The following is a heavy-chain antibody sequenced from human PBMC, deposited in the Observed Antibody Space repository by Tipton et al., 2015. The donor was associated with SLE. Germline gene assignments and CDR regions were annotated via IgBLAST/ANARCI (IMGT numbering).Heavy chain of an antibody. J-gene: IGHJ4*02. CDR1: GGSITSYY. Sequence: LRLSCTVSGGSITSYYWSWIRQPAGKGLEWIGRIYTSGSTNYNPSLKSRVTLSVDTSKNQFSLKLSSVTAADTAVYYCAKASGRLQLGDYWGQGTLVTVSS. D-gene: IGHD5-24*01. CDR2: IYTSGST. V-gene: IGHV4-4*07. CDR3: AKASGRLQLGDY.